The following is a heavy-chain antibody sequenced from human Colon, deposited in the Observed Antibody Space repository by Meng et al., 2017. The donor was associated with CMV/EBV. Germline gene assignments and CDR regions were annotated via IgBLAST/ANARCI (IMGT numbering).Heavy chain of an antibody. CDR1: GGSISSYY. V-gene: IGHV4-59*01. CDR2: IYYSVTT. CDR3: SRESPRNWFDP. Sequence: SETLSLTCTVSGGSISSYYWSWIRQPPGKGLEWIGYIYYSVTTNYNPSLKSRVTISIDMSKNQFSLKLNSVTAADTAVYYCSRESPRNWFDPGGQGTLVTVSS. J-gene: IGHJ5*02.